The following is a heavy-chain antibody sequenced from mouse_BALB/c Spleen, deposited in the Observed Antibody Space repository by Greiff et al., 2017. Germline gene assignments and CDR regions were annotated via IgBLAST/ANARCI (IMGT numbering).Heavy chain of an antibody. CDR2: IWTGGGT. D-gene: IGHD2-4*01. J-gene: IGHJ3*01. CDR1: GFSLTSYD. V-gene: IGHV2-9-2*01. CDR3: VRDGDYDGWFAY. Sequence: QVQLKESGPGLVAPSQSLSITCTVSGFSLTSYDISWIRQPPGKGLEWLGVIWTGGGTNYNSAFMSRLSISKDNSKSQVFLKMNSLQTDDTAIYYCVRDGDYDGWFAYWGQGTLVTVSA.